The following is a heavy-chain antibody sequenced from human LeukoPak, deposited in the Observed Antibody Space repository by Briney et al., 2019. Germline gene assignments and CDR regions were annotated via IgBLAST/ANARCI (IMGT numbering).Heavy chain of an antibody. CDR1: GGTFSSYA. Sequence: ASVKVSCKASGGTFSSYAISWVRQAPGQGLEWMGGIIPIFGTANYAQKFQGRVTITADESTSTAYMELSSLRSEDTAVYYCARATLLTDIVVVPAAFDYWGQGTLVTVSS. J-gene: IGHJ4*02. CDR2: IIPIFGTA. CDR3: ARATLLTDIVVVPAAFDY. D-gene: IGHD2-2*01. V-gene: IGHV1-69*13.